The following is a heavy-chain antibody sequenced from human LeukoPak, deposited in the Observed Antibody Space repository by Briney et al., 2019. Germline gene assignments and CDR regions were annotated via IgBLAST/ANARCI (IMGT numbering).Heavy chain of an antibody. D-gene: IGHD3-3*02. V-gene: IGHV3-23*01. Sequence: GGFLRLSCAASGFTFSSYAMSWVRQAPGKGLEWVSAISGSGGSTYYADSVKGRFTISRDNSKNTLYLQMNSLRAEDTAVYYCAKESFLEWLLSGTYYFDYWGQGALVTVSS. CDR2: ISGSGGST. CDR1: GFTFSSYA. CDR3: AKESFLEWLLSGTYYFDY. J-gene: IGHJ4*02.